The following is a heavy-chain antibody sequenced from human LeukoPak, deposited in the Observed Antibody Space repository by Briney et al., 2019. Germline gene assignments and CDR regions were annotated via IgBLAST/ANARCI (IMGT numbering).Heavy chain of an antibody. V-gene: IGHV4-39*01. J-gene: IGHJ4*02. D-gene: IGHD3-10*01. CDR2: IYYSGST. CDR1: GASFGIVSYY. Sequence: SETLSLTCTVSGASFGIVSYYWGWFRKPPIKGLDGIGSIYYSGSTEYNLSLKSRVTISVDTSRNQFSLKLSSVTAADTAVYYCARHQSYGSGTYYAPFDNWGQGILVTVSS. CDR3: ARHQSYGSGTYYAPFDN.